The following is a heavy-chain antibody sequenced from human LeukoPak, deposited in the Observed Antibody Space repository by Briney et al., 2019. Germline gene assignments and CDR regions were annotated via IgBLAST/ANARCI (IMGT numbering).Heavy chain of an antibody. D-gene: IGHD1-14*01. CDR3: AREFNTIGNFDY. CDR1: GFTFSRFS. CDR2: IYVTGNYI. Sequence: GGSLRLSCATSGFTFSRFSFRWVRQAPGKGLEWVASIYVTGNYIYYADSVKGRVTISRDNAKNSVFLQMNSLRVEDTAVYYCAREFNTIGNFDYWGQGALVTVSS. J-gene: IGHJ4*02. V-gene: IGHV3-21*01.